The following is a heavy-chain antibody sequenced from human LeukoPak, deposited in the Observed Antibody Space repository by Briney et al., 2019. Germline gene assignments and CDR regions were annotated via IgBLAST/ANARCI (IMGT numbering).Heavy chain of an antibody. J-gene: IGHJ4*02. D-gene: IGHD3-22*01. CDR3: AKSTGYDSSGYPTFFDY. Sequence: GGSLRLSCAASGFTSSSYAMSWVRQAPGKGLEWVSAISGSGGSTYYADSVKGRFTISRDNSKNTLYLQMNSLRAEDTAVYYCAKSTGYDSSGYPTFFDYWGQGTLVTVSS. V-gene: IGHV3-23*01. CDR1: GFTSSSYA. CDR2: ISGSGGST.